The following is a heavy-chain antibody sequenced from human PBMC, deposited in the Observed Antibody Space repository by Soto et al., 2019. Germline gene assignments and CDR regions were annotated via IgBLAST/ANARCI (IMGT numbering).Heavy chain of an antibody. Sequence: EVQLLESGGGFIHPGGSLRLSCAASGFSFSSFAMNWVRQAPGKGLEWVSIISGSADSTFYAASVKGRFTISRYNSKSTLYLQINSLSGEDTAVYYCAKTRGAMIYAISVYGMDVWGQGTTVTVSS. V-gene: IGHV3-23*01. CDR3: AKTRGAMIYAISVYGMDV. J-gene: IGHJ6*02. D-gene: IGHD2-8*01. CDR2: ISGSADST. CDR1: GFSFSSFA.